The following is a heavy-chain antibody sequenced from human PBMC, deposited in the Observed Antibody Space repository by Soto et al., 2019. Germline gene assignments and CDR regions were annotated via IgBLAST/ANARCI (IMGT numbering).Heavy chain of an antibody. V-gene: IGHV1-3*05. CDR2: INAGNGNT. D-gene: IGHD6-19*01. J-gene: IGHJ4*02. CDR3: ARAVAVAADFDY. CDR1: GYTFTGYT. Sequence: QVQLVQSGAEEKKPGASVKVSCKASGYTFTGYTMHWVRQAPGQRLEWMGWINAGNGNTKYSQKFQGRVTITRETSASTAYMELSRLRSEDTAVYYCARAVAVAADFDYRGQGTLVTVSS.